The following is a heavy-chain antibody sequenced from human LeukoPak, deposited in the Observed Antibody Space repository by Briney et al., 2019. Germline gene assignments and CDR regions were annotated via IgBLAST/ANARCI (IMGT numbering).Heavy chain of an antibody. CDR1: GFTFYSYA. V-gene: IGHV3-23*01. CDR3: ANEGYDGSGSYPDN. J-gene: IGHJ4*02. CDR2: ISGSSGST. Sequence: PGRSLRLSCAASGFTFYSYATSWVRQAPGKGLEWVAAISGSSGSTYYADSVKGRFTISRDNSKNTLSLQMNSLRAEDTAVYYCANEGYDGSGSYPDNWGQGTLVSVSS. D-gene: IGHD3-10*01.